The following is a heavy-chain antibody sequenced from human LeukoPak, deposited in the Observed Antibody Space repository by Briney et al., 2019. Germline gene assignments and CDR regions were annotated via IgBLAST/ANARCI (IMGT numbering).Heavy chain of an antibody. CDR1: GFTFSDTW. D-gene: IGHD3-10*01. J-gene: IGHJ4*02. CDR3: ARDYYGSVDY. CDR2: IRGDGSDA. Sequence: PGGSLRLSCAASGFTFSDTWMHWVRQVPGKGLVWVSRIRGDGSDATYADSVKGRFTISRDNAKNTLYLQMNGLRAEDTAVYYCARDYYGSVDYWGQGTLVTVSS. V-gene: IGHV3-74*01.